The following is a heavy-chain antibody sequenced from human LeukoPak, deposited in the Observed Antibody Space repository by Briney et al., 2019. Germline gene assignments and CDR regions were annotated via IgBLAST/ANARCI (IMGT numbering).Heavy chain of an antibody. J-gene: IGHJ5*02. CDR2: ISGSGGST. V-gene: IGHV3-23*01. CDR3: AKPNSSGWYNPNWFNP. Sequence: KPGGSLRLSGAASGFTFSSYAMSWVRQAPGKGLEGVSAISGSGGSTYYADSVKGRFTISRDNSKNTLYLQMNSLRAEDTAVYYCAKPNSSGWYNPNWFNPWGQGTLVTVSS. D-gene: IGHD6-19*01. CDR1: GFTFSSYA.